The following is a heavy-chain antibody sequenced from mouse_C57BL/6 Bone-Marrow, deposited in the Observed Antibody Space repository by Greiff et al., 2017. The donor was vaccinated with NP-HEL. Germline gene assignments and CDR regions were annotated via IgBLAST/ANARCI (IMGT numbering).Heavy chain of an antibody. D-gene: IGHD1-1*01. CDR1: GYSFTDYN. J-gene: IGHJ3*01. CDR2: INPNYGTT. CDR3: AGPLNYYGSSYPPWFAY. V-gene: IGHV1-39*01. Sequence: VQLKESGPELVKPGASVKISCKASGYSFTDYNMNWVKQSNGKSLEWIGVINPNYGTTSYNQKFKGKATLTVDQSSSTAYMQLNSLTSEDSAVYYCAGPLNYYGSSYPPWFAYWGQGTLVTVSA.